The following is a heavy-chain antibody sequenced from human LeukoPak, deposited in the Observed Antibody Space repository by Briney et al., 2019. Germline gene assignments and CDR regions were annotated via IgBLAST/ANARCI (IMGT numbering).Heavy chain of an antibody. CDR3: ARVSCSGGSCYQDTRDY. CDR1: GGTFSSYA. Sequence: ASVKVSCKASGGTFSSYAISWVRQAPGQGLEWMGRINPNSGGTNYAQKFQGRVTMTRDTSISTAYMELSRLRSDDTAVYYCARVSCSGGSCYQDTRDYWGQGTLVTISS. V-gene: IGHV1-2*06. D-gene: IGHD2-15*01. CDR2: INPNSGGT. J-gene: IGHJ4*02.